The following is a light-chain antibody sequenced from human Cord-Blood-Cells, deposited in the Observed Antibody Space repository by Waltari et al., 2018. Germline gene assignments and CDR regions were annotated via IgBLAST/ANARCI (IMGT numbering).Light chain of an antibody. J-gene: IGKJ5*01. CDR2: GAS. V-gene: IGKV3-20*01. CDR3: QQYGSSPIT. CDR1: QSVSSSY. Sequence: EIVLTQSPGPLSLSPGERATLSSRVSQSVSSSYLAGYQQKPGQAPRLLIYGASSRATGIPDRFSGSGSGTDFTLTISRLEPEDFAVYYCQQYGSSPITFGKGTRLEIK.